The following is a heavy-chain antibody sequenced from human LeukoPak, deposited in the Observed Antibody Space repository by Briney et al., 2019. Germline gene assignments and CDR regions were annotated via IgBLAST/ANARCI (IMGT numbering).Heavy chain of an antibody. CDR3: ARSDYYGSGHDAFDI. V-gene: IGHV4-61*05. CDR2: MYYSGST. D-gene: IGHD3-10*01. Sequence: NASETLSLTCTVSGGSISSSSYYWGWIRQPPGKGLEWIGYMYYSGSTNYNPSLKSRVTISVDTSKNQFSLKLSSVTAADTAVYYCARSDYYGSGHDAFDIWGQGTMVTVSS. J-gene: IGHJ3*02. CDR1: GGSISSSSYY.